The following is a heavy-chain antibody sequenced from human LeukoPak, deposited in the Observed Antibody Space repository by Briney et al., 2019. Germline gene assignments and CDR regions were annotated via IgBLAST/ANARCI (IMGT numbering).Heavy chain of an antibody. V-gene: IGHV4-34*01. J-gene: IGHJ6*03. CDR2: INHSGST. CDR3: ARGALGSTWYYDYYYMDV. Sequence: SETLSLTCAVYGGPFSGYYWNWIRQPPGKGLEWIGEINHSGSTNYNPSPKSRVTISVDTSQHPFSLKLSSVTAADTAVYYCARGALGSTWYYDYYYMDVRGKGTTVTVSS. D-gene: IGHD6-13*01. CDR1: GGPFSGYY.